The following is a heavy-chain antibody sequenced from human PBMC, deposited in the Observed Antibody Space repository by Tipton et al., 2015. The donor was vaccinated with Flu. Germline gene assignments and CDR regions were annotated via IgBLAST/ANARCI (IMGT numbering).Heavy chain of an antibody. Sequence: GSLRLSCAASGFTFSSYWMSWVRQAPGKGLEWVANIKQDGSVKYYVDSVKGRFTISRDNAKNSLYLQMNSLRAEDTAVYYCARDSEPNVVPSATIVLPVSFFDLWGRGTLVTASS. J-gene: IGHJ2*01. V-gene: IGHV3-7*03. CDR1: GFTFSSYW. CDR2: IKQDGSVK. CDR3: ARDSEPNVVPSATIVLPVSFFDL. D-gene: IGHD2-2*01.